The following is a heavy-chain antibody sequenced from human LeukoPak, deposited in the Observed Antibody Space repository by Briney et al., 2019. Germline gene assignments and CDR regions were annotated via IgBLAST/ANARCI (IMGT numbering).Heavy chain of an antibody. D-gene: IGHD6-13*01. CDR3: ARYSSSWSDYYYYYMDV. CDR2: ISTSSSYI. J-gene: IGHJ6*03. V-gene: IGHV3-21*01. Sequence: GGSLRLSCAASGFTFNRYNMNWVRRAPGKGLEWVSSISTSSSYIYYADSVKGRFTISRDNAKNSLYLQTNSLRAEDTAVYYCARYSSSWSDYYYYYMDVWGKGTTVTVSS. CDR1: GFTFNRYN.